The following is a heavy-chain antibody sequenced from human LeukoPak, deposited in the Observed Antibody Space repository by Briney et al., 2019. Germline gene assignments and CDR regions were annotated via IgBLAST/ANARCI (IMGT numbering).Heavy chain of an antibody. D-gene: IGHD3-10*01. CDR2: IYYSGST. CDR1: GGSISSYY. V-gene: IGHV4-59*01. Sequence: SETLSLTCTVSGGSISSYYWSWIRQPPGKGLEWIGYIYYSGSTNYNPSLKSRVTISVDTSKNQFSLKLSSVTAADTAVYYCARAGEGTTVREWGQGTLVTVSS. CDR3: ARAGEGTTVRE. J-gene: IGHJ1*01.